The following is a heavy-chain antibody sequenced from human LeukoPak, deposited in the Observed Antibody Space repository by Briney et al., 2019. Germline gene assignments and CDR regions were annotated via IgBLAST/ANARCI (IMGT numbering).Heavy chain of an antibody. CDR2: ISAYNGNT. Sequence: ASVKVSCKASGYTFTSYGISWVRQAPGQGLEWMGWISAYNGNTNYAQKLQGRVTMTTDTSTSTAYMELRSLRSGDTAVYYCARVTYSGYDTDYWGQGTLVTVSS. CDR1: GYTFTSYG. CDR3: ARVTYSGYDTDY. D-gene: IGHD5-12*01. J-gene: IGHJ4*02. V-gene: IGHV1-18*01.